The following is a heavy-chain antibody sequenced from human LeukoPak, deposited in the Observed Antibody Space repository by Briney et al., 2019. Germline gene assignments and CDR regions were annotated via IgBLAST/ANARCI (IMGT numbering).Heavy chain of an antibody. V-gene: IGHV3-21*01. Sequence: GGSLRLSCAASGFTFSAYTMNWVRQPPGKGLEWVSYISSSGSYIYYADSVKGRFTISRDKNSLYLQMDSLRAEDTAVYYCARDSRQWVEQLPHGWFDPWGQGTLVTVSP. J-gene: IGHJ5*02. D-gene: IGHD1-26*01. CDR2: ISSSGSYI. CDR3: ARDSRQWVEQLPHGWFDP. CDR1: GFTFSAYT.